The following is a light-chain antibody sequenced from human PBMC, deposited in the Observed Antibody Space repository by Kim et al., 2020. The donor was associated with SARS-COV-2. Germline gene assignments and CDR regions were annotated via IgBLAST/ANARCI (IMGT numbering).Light chain of an antibody. J-gene: IGKJ1*01. V-gene: IGKV1-5*01. CDR3: QQYSSYST. Sequence: SACVGDRVIITCRASQSISSRLAWYQQKPGKAPELLIYAVSTLERGVPSRFSGTGSGTEFTLTISSLQSDDLATYYCQQYSSYSTFGQGTKVDIK. CDR1: QSISSR. CDR2: AVS.